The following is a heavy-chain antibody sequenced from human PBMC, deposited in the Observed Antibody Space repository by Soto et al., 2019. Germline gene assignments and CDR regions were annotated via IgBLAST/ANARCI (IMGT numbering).Heavy chain of an antibody. D-gene: IGHD4-17*01. CDR1: GGSFSSGDYY. CDR3: ARIHFGDEPSYYYYGMDV. CDR2: IYYTGST. J-gene: IGHJ6*02. Sequence: QVQLQESGPGVVKPSQTLSLTCTDSGGSFSSGDYYWSWVRQPPGNGLEWIGYIYYTGSTFNNPSLKSRVSISIDTSKTQFSLKLSSVTAADTAVYYCARIHFGDEPSYYYYGMDVWGQGTTVTVSS. V-gene: IGHV4-30-4*01.